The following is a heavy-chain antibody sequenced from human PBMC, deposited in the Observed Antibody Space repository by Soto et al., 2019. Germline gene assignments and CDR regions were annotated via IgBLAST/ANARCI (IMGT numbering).Heavy chain of an antibody. CDR1: GYSFTSYW. J-gene: IGHJ6*02. Sequence: PGESLKISCKGSGYSFTSYWIGWVRQMPGKGLEWMGIIYPGDSDTRYSPSFQGQVTISADKSISTAYLQWSSLKASDTAMYYCARLPIVLKARLYGMDVWGQGTTVTVSS. D-gene: IGHD2-8*01. V-gene: IGHV5-51*01. CDR2: IYPGDSDT. CDR3: ARLPIVLKARLYGMDV.